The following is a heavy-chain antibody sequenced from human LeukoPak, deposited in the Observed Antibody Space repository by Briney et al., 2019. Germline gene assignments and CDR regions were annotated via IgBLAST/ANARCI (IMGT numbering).Heavy chain of an antibody. CDR3: ARSSRGGYYYYGMDV. CDR2: IIPIFGTA. Sequence: SVTVSCKASGGTFSSYAITWVRPAPGPRLEWMGGIIPIFGTANYAQKLQGRVTITADESTSTAYMELSSLRSEATAVYYCARSSRGGYYYYGMDVWGQGTTVTVSS. V-gene: IGHV1-69*13. D-gene: IGHD2-2*01. CDR1: GGTFSSYA. J-gene: IGHJ6*02.